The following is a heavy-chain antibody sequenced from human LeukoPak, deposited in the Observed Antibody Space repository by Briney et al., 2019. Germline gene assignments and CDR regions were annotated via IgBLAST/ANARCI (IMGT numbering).Heavy chain of an antibody. D-gene: IGHD6-13*01. CDR3: AKVAAAGMYFDY. CDR1: GFTFSSYG. Sequence: GSLRLSCAASGFTFSSYGMHWVRQAPGKGLEWVAFIRYDGSNKYYADSVKGRFTISRDNSKNTLYLQMNSLRAEDTAVYYCAKVAAAGMYFDYWGQGTLVTVSS. V-gene: IGHV3-30*02. J-gene: IGHJ4*02. CDR2: IRYDGSNK.